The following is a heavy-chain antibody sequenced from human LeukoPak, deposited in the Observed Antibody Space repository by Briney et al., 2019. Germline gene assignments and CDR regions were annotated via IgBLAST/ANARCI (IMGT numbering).Heavy chain of an antibody. CDR1: GGSFSGYY. J-gene: IGHJ4*02. D-gene: IGHD6-6*01. Sequence: PSETLSLTCAVYGGSFSGYYWGWIRQPPGKGLEWIGEINHSGSTNYNPSLKSRVTISVDTSKNQFSLKLSSVTAADTAVYYCARGSIALDYWGQGTLVTVSS. V-gene: IGHV4-34*01. CDR3: ARGSIALDY. CDR2: INHSGST.